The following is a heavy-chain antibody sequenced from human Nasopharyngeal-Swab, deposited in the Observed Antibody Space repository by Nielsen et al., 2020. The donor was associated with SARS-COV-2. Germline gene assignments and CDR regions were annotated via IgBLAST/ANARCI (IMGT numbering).Heavy chain of an antibody. D-gene: IGHD6-19*01. CDR2: IHYSGST. Sequence: SETLSLTCTVSGGSISSSSYYWGWIRQPPGKGLEWIGSIHYSGSTYYNPSLTSRATISVDTSKNQFSLKLSSVTAADTAVYYCARQVGQWLVLVSWFDPWGQGTLVTVSS. CDR3: ARQVGQWLVLVSWFDP. CDR1: GGSISSSSYY. J-gene: IGHJ5*02. V-gene: IGHV4-39*01.